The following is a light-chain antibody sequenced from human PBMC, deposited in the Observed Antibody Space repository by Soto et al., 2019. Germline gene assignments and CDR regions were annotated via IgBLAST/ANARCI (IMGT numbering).Light chain of an antibody. J-gene: IGKJ4*01. CDR3: QQFSSYPLT. CDR1: QTVRNNY. Sequence: EIVLTQSPVTLSVSPGERVTLSCRASQTVRNNYLAWYQQKPGQAPRLLIYDASSRATGIPDRFSGGGSGTDFTLTISRLEPEDFAVYYCQQFSSYPLTFGGGTKVDI. V-gene: IGKV3-20*01. CDR2: DAS.